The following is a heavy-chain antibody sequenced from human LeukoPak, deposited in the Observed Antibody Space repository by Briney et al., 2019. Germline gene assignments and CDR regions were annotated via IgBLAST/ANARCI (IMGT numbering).Heavy chain of an antibody. Sequence: GGSLRLSCAASGFTFSSYGMSWVRQAPGKGLEWGSAISGSGGSTYYADSVKGRFTISRDNSKNTLYLQMNRLRAEDTAVYYCAKHVSGYDDYYYYYMDVWGKGTTVTISS. J-gene: IGHJ6*03. CDR2: ISGSGGST. CDR1: GFTFSSYG. D-gene: IGHD5-12*01. CDR3: AKHVSGYDDYYYYYMDV. V-gene: IGHV3-23*01.